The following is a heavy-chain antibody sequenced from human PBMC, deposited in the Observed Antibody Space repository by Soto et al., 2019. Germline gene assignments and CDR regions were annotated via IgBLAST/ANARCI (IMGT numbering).Heavy chain of an antibody. J-gene: IGHJ5*02. Sequence: GGSLRLSCAASGFTFSSYSMNWVRQAPGKGLEWVSSISSSSSYIYYADSVKGRFTISRDNAKNSLYLQMNSLRAEDTAVYYCALITMVRGVDSRFDPWGQGTLVTVSS. CDR3: ALITMVRGVDSRFDP. D-gene: IGHD3-10*01. CDR1: GFTFSSYS. V-gene: IGHV3-21*01. CDR2: ISSSSSYI.